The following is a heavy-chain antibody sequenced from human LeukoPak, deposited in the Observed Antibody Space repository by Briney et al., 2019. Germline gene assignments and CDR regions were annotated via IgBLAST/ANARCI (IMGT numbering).Heavy chain of an antibody. V-gene: IGHV4-39*07. CDR1: GGSISSSTYY. J-gene: IGHJ4*02. D-gene: IGHD2-2*02. CDR3: ARDQVDYTTPDHFDS. Sequence: SETLSLTCTVSGGSISSSTYYWGWIRQPPGKGLEWIGSIYYSGSTYYNPSLKSRVTISVDTSKNQFSLMLSSVTAADTAVYYCARDQVDYTTPDHFDSWGKGILVVVSS. CDR2: IYYSGST.